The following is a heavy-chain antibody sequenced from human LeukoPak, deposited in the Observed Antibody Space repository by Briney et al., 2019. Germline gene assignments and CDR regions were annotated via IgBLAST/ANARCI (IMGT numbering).Heavy chain of an antibody. D-gene: IGHD5-18*01. V-gene: IGHV4-39*01. Sequence: SETLSLTCTVSGGSISSSSYYWGWIRQPPGKGLERIGSIYYSGSTYYNPSLKSRVTISVDTSKNQFSLKLSSVTAADTAVYYCASQRGYSYGYYDYWGQGTLVTVSS. CDR3: ASQRGYSYGYYDY. CDR1: GGSISSSSYY. CDR2: IYYSGST. J-gene: IGHJ4*02.